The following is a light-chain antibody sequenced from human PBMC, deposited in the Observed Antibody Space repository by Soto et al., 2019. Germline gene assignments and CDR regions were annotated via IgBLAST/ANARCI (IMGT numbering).Light chain of an antibody. Sequence: EIVLKKSPATLSLSPGERATLSCRASQSVSSYLAWYQQKPGQAPRLLIYDASNRATGIPARFSGSGSGTDFTLTISILEPEDFAFYYCQQRSNWPPLLTFGEGTKVDIK. CDR2: DAS. CDR1: QSVSSY. CDR3: QQRSNWPPLLT. J-gene: IGKJ4*01. V-gene: IGKV3-11*01.